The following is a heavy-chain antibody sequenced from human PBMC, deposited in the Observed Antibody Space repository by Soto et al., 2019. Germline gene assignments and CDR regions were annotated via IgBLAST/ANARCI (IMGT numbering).Heavy chain of an antibody. V-gene: IGHV3-33*01. D-gene: IGHD2-21*02. Sequence: PGGSLRFSCAASGFTFGSYGMHWVRQAPGKGLEWVAVIWYDGSNKYYADSVKGRFTISRDNSKNTLYLQMNSLRAEDTAVYYCARGGLTDYFDYWGPGTQVTVSS. CDR3: ARGGLTDYFDY. J-gene: IGHJ4*01. CDR2: IWYDGSNK. CDR1: GFTFGSYG.